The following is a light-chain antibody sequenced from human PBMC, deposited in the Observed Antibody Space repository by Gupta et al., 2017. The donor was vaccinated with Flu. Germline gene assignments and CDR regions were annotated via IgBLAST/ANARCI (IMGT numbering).Light chain of an antibody. CDR3: QQCDENSPT. CDR1: QDINIY. J-gene: IGKJ2*01. Sequence: DIQMTQSPSSLSASVGDRVTITCQASQDINIYLNWYQQKPGKPPMLLIYDASTLETGVPSRFSASGSGTDFSFTINSLQPEEFAVYYCQQCDENSPTFGQGTKMEVK. CDR2: DAS. V-gene: IGKV1-33*01.